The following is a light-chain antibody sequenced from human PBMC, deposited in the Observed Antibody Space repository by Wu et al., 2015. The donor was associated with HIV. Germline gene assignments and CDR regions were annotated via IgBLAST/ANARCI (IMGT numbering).Light chain of an antibody. CDR2: GAS. V-gene: IGKV3-20*01. J-gene: IGKJ2*03. CDR1: QSISSTY. CDR3: QQYDRSPPLYS. Sequence: EIVLTQSPGTLSLSPGERATLSCRASQSISSTYLAWYQQKPGQAPRLLIFGASSRATGIPDRFSGSGSGTDFTLTISRLEPEDFAVYYCQQYDRSPPLYSFGQGTKLEIK.